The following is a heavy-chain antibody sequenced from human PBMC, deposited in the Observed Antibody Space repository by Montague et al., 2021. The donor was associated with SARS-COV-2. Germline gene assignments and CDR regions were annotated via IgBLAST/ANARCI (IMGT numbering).Heavy chain of an antibody. J-gene: IGHJ4*02. V-gene: IGHV4-4*07. CDR1: GDSITNHY. D-gene: IGHD3-10*01. CDR3: ARYRFDFGAGRQGTIDF. CDR2: MHFTGKT. Sequence: SETLSLTCSVSGDSITNHYRSWIRQPAGKGLEWIGRMHFTGKTNFSPFFSSRLTMSADTSKNQFSLKLTSVTAADTAIYFCARYRFDFGAGRQGTIDFWGQGTLVTVAS.